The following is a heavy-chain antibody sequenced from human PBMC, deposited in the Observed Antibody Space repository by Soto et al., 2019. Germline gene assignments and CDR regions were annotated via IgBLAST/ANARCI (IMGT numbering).Heavy chain of an antibody. CDR2: IYWDDDK. V-gene: IGHV2-5*02. J-gene: IGHJ6*02. Sequence: QITLMESGPTLVKPTQTLTLTCTFSGFSLSTGGVGVGWIRQPPGKALEWLALIYWDDDKRYSPSLRSRLTITQDTSNNQVVLTMTNMDPVDTATYYCTHSRCGGDCLQSYSSHYYYGMDVWGQGTTFTVSS. CDR1: GFSLSTGGVG. CDR3: THSRCGGDCLQSYSSHYYYGMDV. D-gene: IGHD2-21*02.